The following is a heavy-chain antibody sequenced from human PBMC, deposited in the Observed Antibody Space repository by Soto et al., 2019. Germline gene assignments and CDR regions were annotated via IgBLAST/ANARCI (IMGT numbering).Heavy chain of an antibody. J-gene: IGHJ2*01. D-gene: IGHD6-19*01. Sequence: QVQLVKSGAEVKKPGSSVKVSCKASGGTFSNYAISWVRQAPGQGLEWMGGITPIFGTANYAQKFQGRVTITADESMSTAYMELSRLRSEDTAVYYCAQTLGLAVAGPGRFDLWGRGTLVTVSS. CDR2: ITPIFGTA. CDR3: AQTLGLAVAGPGRFDL. V-gene: IGHV1-69*12. CDR1: GGTFSNYA.